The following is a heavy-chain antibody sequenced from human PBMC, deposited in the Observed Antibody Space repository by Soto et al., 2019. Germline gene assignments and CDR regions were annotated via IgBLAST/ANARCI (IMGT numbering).Heavy chain of an antibody. J-gene: IGHJ4*02. Sequence: GASVKVSCKASGYTFTSYGISWVRQAPGQGLEWMGWISAYNGNTNYAQKLQGRVTMTTDTSTSTAYMELRSLRSDDTAVYYCARDRFYYDSSGYYLFDYWGQGTLVTVS. CDR2: ISAYNGNT. D-gene: IGHD3-22*01. V-gene: IGHV1-18*01. CDR1: GYTFTSYG. CDR3: ARDRFYYDSSGYYLFDY.